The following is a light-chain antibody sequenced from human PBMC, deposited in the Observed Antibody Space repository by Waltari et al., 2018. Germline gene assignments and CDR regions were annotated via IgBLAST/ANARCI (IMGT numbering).Light chain of an antibody. CDR1: QGISSY. V-gene: IGKV1-9*01. Sequence: DIQLTQSPSFLSASVGDRVTITCRASQGISSYLAWYQQKPGKATKLLIYAASTLQSGVPSRFSGSGSGTEFTLTISSLQPEDFATDYCQQLNSYPRTFGGGTKVEIK. CDR2: AAS. J-gene: IGKJ4*01. CDR3: QQLNSYPRT.